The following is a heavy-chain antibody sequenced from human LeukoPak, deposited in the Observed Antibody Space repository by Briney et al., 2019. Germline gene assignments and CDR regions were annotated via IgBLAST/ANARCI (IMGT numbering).Heavy chain of an antibody. J-gene: IGHJ4*02. Sequence: GGSLRLSCAASGFTFNNYAMNWVRQAPGRGLEWVSSISGGGETTYYADSAKGRFTISRDNSQNTLYLQMNSLRAEDTAVYYCARDYADHVGYFFFDYWGQGTLVTVSS. CDR3: ARDYADHVGYFFFDY. V-gene: IGHV3-23*01. CDR2: ISGGGETT. D-gene: IGHD4-17*01. CDR1: GFTFNNYA.